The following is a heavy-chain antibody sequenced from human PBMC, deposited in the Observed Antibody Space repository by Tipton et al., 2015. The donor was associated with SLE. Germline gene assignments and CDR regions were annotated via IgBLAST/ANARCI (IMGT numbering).Heavy chain of an antibody. V-gene: IGHV3-23*03. CDR1: GFTFGSYA. CDR3: AKDGTDCGGDCYYDWHFAL. CDR2: IYSGGSRT. Sequence: SLRLSCAASGFTFGSYAMSWVRQAPGKGLEWVSVIYSGGSRTYYADSVKGRFTISRENSKNTLYLQMHSLRAEDTAVYYCAKDGTDCGGDCYYDWHFALWGRGTLVTVSS. D-gene: IGHD2-21*01. J-gene: IGHJ2*01.